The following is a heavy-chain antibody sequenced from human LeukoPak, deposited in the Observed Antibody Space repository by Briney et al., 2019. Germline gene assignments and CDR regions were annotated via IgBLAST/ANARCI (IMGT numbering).Heavy chain of an antibody. CDR3: ARDSFGGYSASSVDF. Sequence: PGGSLRLSCAASGFTFSNYGMHWVRQAPGKGLEWVSLMWYDGTNKYYADFVRGRFSISRDNSKNTLFLQMNSLTVEDTAVYYCARDSFGGYSASSVDFWGQGTLVTVSS. CDR2: MWYDGTNK. J-gene: IGHJ4*02. D-gene: IGHD5-12*01. V-gene: IGHV3-33*01. CDR1: GFTFSNYG.